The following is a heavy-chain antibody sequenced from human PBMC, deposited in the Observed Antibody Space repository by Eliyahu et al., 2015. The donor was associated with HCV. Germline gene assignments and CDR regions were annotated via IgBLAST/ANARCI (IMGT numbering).Heavy chain of an antibody. CDR1: GFTFSSYG. CDR3: ARDPDY. Sequence: VQLVESGGGSVQPGGSLRLSCAASGFTFSSYGMNWVRQAPGKGLEWVSYITSSSTIYYADSVKGRFTISRDNARNSLYLQMDSLRDEDTAVYYCARDPDYWGQGTLVTVSS. J-gene: IGHJ4*02. CDR2: ITSSSTI. V-gene: IGHV3-48*02.